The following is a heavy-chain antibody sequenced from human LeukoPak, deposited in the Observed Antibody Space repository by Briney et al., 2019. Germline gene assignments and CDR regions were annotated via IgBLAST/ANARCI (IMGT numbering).Heavy chain of an antibody. Sequence: GASVKVSCKASGYTFTGYYMHWVRQAPGQGLEWMGIINPSGGSTSYAQKFQGRVTMTRDMSTSTVYMELSSLRSEDTAVYYCARDRDDGVEYYDSSGYYQNFDYWGQGTLVTVSS. J-gene: IGHJ4*02. V-gene: IGHV1-46*01. CDR2: INPSGGST. D-gene: IGHD3-22*01. CDR3: ARDRDDGVEYYDSSGYYQNFDY. CDR1: GYTFTGYY.